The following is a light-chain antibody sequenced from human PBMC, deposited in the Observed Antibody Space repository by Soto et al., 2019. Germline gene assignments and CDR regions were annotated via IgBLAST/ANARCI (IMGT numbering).Light chain of an antibody. CDR3: QHYNDFLLI. V-gene: IGKV3-15*01. J-gene: IGKJ3*01. CDR2: GAS. Sequence: EIVMTQSPATLSVSPGERATLSCRASQSVSTNLAWDQQKPGQAPRLLIYGASTRATAIPARFSGSGSGTAFTLTISSLQSEDFATYYCQHYNDFLLIFGPGTTVDIK. CDR1: QSVSTN.